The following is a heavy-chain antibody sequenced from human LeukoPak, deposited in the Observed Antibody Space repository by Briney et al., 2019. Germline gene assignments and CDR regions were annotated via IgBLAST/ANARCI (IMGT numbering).Heavy chain of an antibody. D-gene: IGHD6-13*01. CDR2: IYTSGSTI. CDR3: AGEFGIAAATGTRGY. J-gene: IGHJ4*02. Sequence: GGSLRLSCAASGFTFSYYEMNWVRQAPGKGLEWVSYIYTSGSTIYYADSVKGRFTISRDNAKNSMYLQMNSLRAEDTAVYYCAGEFGIAAATGTRGYWGQGTLVTVSS. V-gene: IGHV3-48*03. CDR1: GFTFSYYE.